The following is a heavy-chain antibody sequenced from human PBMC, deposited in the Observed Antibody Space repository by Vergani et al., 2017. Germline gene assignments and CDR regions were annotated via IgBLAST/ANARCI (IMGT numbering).Heavy chain of an antibody. CDR2: ISSSSSYI. D-gene: IGHD1-1*01. J-gene: IGHJ4*01. CDR3: ARRNVFDC. V-gene: IGHV3-21*01. Sequence: EVQLVESGGGLVKPGGSLRLSCAASGFTFSSYSMNWVRQAPGKGLECVSSISSSSSYINYADSVKVRFTISRDNAKNSLYLQMNSLRAEDTAVYYCARRNVFDCWGQGTLVTVSS. CDR1: GFTFSSYS.